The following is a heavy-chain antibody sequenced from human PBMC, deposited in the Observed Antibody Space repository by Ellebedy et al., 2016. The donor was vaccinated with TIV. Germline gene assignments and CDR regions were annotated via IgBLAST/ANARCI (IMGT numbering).Heavy chain of an antibody. CDR3: ATSLLRDILTGYSYYYYYGMDV. V-gene: IGHV1-69*06. Sequence: ASVKVSCKASGGTFSRFAISWVRQAPGQGLEWMGGIIPIFGTANYAQKFQGRVTITADKSTSTAYMELSSLRSEDTAVYYCATSLLRDILTGYSYYYYYGMDVWGQGTTVTVSS. CDR2: IIPIFGTA. CDR1: GGTFSRFA. J-gene: IGHJ6*02. D-gene: IGHD3-9*01.